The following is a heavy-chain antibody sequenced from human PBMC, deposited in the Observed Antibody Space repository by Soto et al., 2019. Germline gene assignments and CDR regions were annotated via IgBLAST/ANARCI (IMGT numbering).Heavy chain of an antibody. J-gene: IGHJ4*02. CDR3: ARGKSGYDFWSGYHYFDY. Sequence: QVQLVQSGAEVQKPGSSVKVSCKASGGTFSSYAISWVRQAPGQGLERRGGIIPIFGTANYAQKFQGRVTITADESTSTAYMELSSLRSEDTAVYYCARGKSGYDFWSGYHYFDYWGQGTLVTVSS. D-gene: IGHD3-3*01. CDR2: IIPIFGTA. CDR1: GGTFSSYA. V-gene: IGHV1-69*01.